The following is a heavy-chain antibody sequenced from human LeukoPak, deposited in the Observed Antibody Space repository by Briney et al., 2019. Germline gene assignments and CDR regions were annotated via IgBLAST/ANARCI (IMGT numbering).Heavy chain of an antibody. D-gene: IGHD3-22*01. V-gene: IGHV4-59*08. CDR2: ISDSGVS. CDR3: ARQIRLDYYDSSGYYFDS. J-gene: IGHJ4*02. CDR1: GGSFNGYY. Sequence: SETLSLTCTVSGGSFNGYYWSWIRQSPGKGLESIGFISDSGVSNTSPSLKSRATISLDTSKKQFSLKLRSVTAADTALYYCARQIRLDYYDSSGYYFDSWGQGTLVTVSS.